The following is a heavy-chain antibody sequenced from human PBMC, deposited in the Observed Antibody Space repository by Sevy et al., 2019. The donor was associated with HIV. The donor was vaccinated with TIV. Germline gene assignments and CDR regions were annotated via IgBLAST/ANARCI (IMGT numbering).Heavy chain of an antibody. CDR3: AKPVTHGVVTAIQDY. J-gene: IGHJ4*02. Sequence: GGSLRLSCAASGFTFSSYDMSWVRQAPGKGLEWVSAISGSGGSTYYAGSVKGRFTIYRDKSKNTLYLQMNSLRAEDTAVYYCAKPVTHGVVTAIQDYWGQGTLVTVSS. D-gene: IGHD2-21*02. V-gene: IGHV3-23*01. CDR1: GFTFSSYD. CDR2: ISGSGGST.